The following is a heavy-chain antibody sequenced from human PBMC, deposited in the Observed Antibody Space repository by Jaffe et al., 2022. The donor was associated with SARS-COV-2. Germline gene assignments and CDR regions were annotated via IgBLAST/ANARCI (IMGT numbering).Heavy chain of an antibody. CDR2: ISGDGGST. V-gene: IGHV3-43*02. CDR3: AKDIAVAGPYYYYGMDV. Sequence: EVQLVESGGGVVQPGGSLRLSCAASGFTFDDYAMHWVRQAPGKGLEWVSLISGDGGSTYYADSVKGRFTISRDNSKNSLYLQMNSLRTEDTALYYCAKDIAVAGPYYYYGMDVWGQGTTVTVSS. J-gene: IGHJ6*02. D-gene: IGHD6-19*01. CDR1: GFTFDDYA.